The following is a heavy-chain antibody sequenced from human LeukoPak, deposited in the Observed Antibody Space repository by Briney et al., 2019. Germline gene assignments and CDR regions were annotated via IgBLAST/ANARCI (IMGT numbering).Heavy chain of an antibody. CDR3: ARCYSATISFDY. V-gene: IGHV3-48*03. CDR1: GFTFSSYE. CDR2: ISSSGSTI. Sequence: SGGSLRLSCAASGFTFSSYEMNWVRQAPGEGLEWVSYISSSGSTIYYADSVKGRFTISRDNAKNSLYLQMNSLRAEDTAVYYCARCYSATISFDYSGQGTLVTVSS. D-gene: IGHD2-2*02. J-gene: IGHJ4*02.